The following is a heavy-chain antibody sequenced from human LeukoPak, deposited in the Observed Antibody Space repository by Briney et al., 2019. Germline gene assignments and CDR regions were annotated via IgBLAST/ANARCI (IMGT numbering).Heavy chain of an antibody. D-gene: IGHD6-19*01. V-gene: IGHV3-48*03. CDR1: GFTFRSYG. CDR2: ITSSGSTI. CDR3: ARRSGIAVAGAFDY. Sequence: GGSLRLSCAASGFTFRSYGMNWVRQAPGKGLEWVSCITSSGSTIYYADSVKGRFTISRDNAKNSLYLQMNSLRAEDTAVYYCARRSGIAVAGAFDYWGQGTLVTVSS. J-gene: IGHJ4*02.